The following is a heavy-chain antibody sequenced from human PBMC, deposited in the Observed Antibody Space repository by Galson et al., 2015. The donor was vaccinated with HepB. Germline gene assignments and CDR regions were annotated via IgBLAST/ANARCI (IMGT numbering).Heavy chain of an antibody. CDR1: GGTFSSYA. V-gene: IGHV1-69*13. D-gene: IGHD6-6*01. CDR2: IIPIFGTA. CDR3: ARGGRSYSSSSSNWFDP. Sequence: SVKVSCKASGGTFSSYAISWVRQAPGQGLEWMGGIIPIFGTANYAQKFQGRVTITADESTSTAYMELSSLRSEDTAVYYCARGGRSYSSSSSNWFDPWGQGTLVTVSS. J-gene: IGHJ5*02.